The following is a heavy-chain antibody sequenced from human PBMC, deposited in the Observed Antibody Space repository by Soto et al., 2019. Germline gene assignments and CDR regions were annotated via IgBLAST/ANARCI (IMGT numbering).Heavy chain of an antibody. J-gene: IGHJ6*03. V-gene: IGHV4-4*02. CDR2: VSHSGST. CDR3: ANTRGLGLMDA. Sequence: QVHLLESGPGLVEPSGTLSLTCTVSGGSISSRNRWSWVRQSPGKGLEWIGEVSHSGSTNSNPSLKGRVTISLDKSNNQFSLNLESMTAADAAGYFCANTRGLGLMDAWGKGTTVVVSS. D-gene: IGHD2-2*01. CDR1: GGSISSRNR.